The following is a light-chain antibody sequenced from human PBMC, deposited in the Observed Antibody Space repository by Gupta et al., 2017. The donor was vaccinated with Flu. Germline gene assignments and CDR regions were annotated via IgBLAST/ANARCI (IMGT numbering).Light chain of an antibody. V-gene: IGLV1-40*01. CDR2: GND. J-gene: IGLJ1*01. Sequence: QSVLTQPPSVSGAPAQKLAISCAGSSSNIAAGYVVHWYQQVQGTAPKLLVYGNDHRPPGVSDRFSGSKSGTSASLAITGLQAEDEADYYCQSYDSNPSGSNYVFGAGTKVTVL. CDR1: SSNIAAGYV. CDR3: QSYDSNPSGSNYV.